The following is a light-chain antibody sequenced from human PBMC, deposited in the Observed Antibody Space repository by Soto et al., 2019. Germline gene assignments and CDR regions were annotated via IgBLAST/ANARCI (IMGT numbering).Light chain of an antibody. Sequence: DIQMTQSPSSLSASVGDRVTITCRASQSISSYLNWYQQKPGKAPKLLIFDASTLESGVPSRFSGSGSGTDFTLTISSLQPDDFATYYCQQYSDSSGAFGQGTKVDI. V-gene: IGKV1-5*01. CDR2: DAS. CDR3: QQYSDSSGA. J-gene: IGKJ1*01. CDR1: QSISSY.